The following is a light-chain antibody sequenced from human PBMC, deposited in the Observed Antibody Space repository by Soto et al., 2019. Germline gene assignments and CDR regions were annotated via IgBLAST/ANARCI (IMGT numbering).Light chain of an antibody. CDR2: KDT. CDR3: LSADSSRLYV. J-gene: IGLJ1*01. Sequence: SYELTQPPSVSVSPGQTARITCSGEELPKEYAYWYQQKPGKAPLLVIYKDTERPSGIPERFSASSSGTTVTLTISGVQAEDEGSYYCLSADSSRLYVFGTGTKVSVL. CDR1: ELPKEY. V-gene: IGLV3-25*02.